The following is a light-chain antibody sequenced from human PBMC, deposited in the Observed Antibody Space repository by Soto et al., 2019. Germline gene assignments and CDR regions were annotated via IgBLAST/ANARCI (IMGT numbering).Light chain of an antibody. CDR1: QTISSW. V-gene: IGKV1-5*03. CDR3: QQLKSNLIT. CDR2: KAS. J-gene: IGKJ5*01. Sequence: DIQMSQSLSTLSGYVGDRVTITCRASQTISSWLAWYQQKPGKAPKLLIYKASTLKSGAPSRFSGSGSGTEFTLTISSLQPEDFATYYCQQLKSNLITFGQGTRLEIK.